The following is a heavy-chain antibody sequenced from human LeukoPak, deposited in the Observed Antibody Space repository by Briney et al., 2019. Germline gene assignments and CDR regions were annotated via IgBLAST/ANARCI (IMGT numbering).Heavy chain of an antibody. CDR3: ARVPKFSAIFG. CDR1: GFRFSDFS. J-gene: IGHJ6*02. V-gene: IGHV3-48*01. CDR2: ISSSGSPI. Sequence: GGSLRLSCAASGFRFSDFSMNWVRQAPGKGLEWISYISSSGSPIYYTDSVKGRFTIARDNAKNSLFLQMNSLRAEDTAVYYCARVPKFSAIFGWGQGTTVTVSS. D-gene: IGHD3-3*01.